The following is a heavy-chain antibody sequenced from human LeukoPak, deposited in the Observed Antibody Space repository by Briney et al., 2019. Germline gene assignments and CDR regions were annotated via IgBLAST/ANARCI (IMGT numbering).Heavy chain of an antibody. CDR3: AKDRKVRVVVPAAPEGLNQ. CDR1: GLPFRNHG. CDR2: IRYYVSNQ. J-gene: IGHJ4*02. D-gene: IGHD2-2*01. V-gene: IGHV3-30*02. Sequence: PGGSLRLFCGASGLPFRNHGMHWGRQAPGKGLEGVAIIRYYVSNQYYADPVKGRFTISRDNSQHTLYLEMNTLGPEDTAVYDCAKDRKVRVVVPAAPEGLNQWGEATLVPVSS.